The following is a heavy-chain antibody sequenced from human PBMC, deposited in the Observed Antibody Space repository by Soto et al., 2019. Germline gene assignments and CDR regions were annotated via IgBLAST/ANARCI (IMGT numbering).Heavy chain of an antibody. Sequence: QVQLVESGGGVVLPGRSLRLSCAASGFTFSSYSMHWVRQAPGKGLEWVAVTSHDGSDKYYADSVKGRFTISRDKSKRNVYLQMNRPGAEGTALYYCAGNLGVGYDFWSGYPPPDRKDVWGQGTTVTVSS. D-gene: IGHD3-3*01. J-gene: IGHJ6*02. V-gene: IGHV3-30-3*01. CDR2: TSHDGSDK. CDR1: GFTFSSYS. CDR3: AGNLGVGYDFWSGYPPPDRKDV.